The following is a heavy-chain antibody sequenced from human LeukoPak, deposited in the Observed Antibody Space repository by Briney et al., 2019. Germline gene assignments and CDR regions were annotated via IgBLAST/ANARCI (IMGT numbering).Heavy chain of an antibody. D-gene: IGHD6-13*01. CDR2: ISSTSESSI. Sequence: KPGGSLRLSCAASGFIISDYYMSWIRQAPGKGLEWIAYISSTSESSIDYGDAVKGRFTISRDNSKNTLYLQMNSLRAEDTAVYYCAKGYSSSWSDGYIDCWGQGTLVTVSS. CDR3: AKGYSSSWSDGYIDC. CDR1: GFIISDYY. V-gene: IGHV3-11*01. J-gene: IGHJ4*02.